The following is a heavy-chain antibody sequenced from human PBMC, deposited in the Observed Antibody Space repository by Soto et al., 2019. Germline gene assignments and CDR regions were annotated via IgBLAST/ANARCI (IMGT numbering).Heavy chain of an antibody. CDR2: ISWNSGSI. V-gene: IGHV3-9*01. Sequence: EVQLVESGGGLVQPGRSLRLSCAASGFTFDDYAMHWVRQAPGKGLEWVSGISWNSGSIGYADSVKGRFTISRDNAKNSLYLQMNSLRAEDTALYYCAKDSTHESSDYAFDIWGQGTMVTVSS. CDR1: GFTFDDYA. D-gene: IGHD6-19*01. CDR3: AKDSTHESSDYAFDI. J-gene: IGHJ3*02.